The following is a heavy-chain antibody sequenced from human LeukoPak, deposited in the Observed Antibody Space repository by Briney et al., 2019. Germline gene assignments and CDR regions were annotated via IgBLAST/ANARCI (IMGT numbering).Heavy chain of an antibody. CDR1: GFTFSSYW. D-gene: IGHD1-1*01. CDR3: ARWASRNGIYYFDY. J-gene: IGHJ4*02. Sequence: PGGSLRLSCAASGFTFSSYWMSRVRQAPGKGLEWVANIKQDGSEKYYVDFVKGRFTISRDNAKNSLYLQMNSLRAEDTAVYYCARWASRNGIYYFDYWGQGTLVTVSS. V-gene: IGHV3-7*01. CDR2: IKQDGSEK.